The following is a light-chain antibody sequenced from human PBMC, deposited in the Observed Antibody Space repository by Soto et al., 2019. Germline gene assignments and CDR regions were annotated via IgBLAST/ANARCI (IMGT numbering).Light chain of an antibody. Sequence: EIVLTQSPGTLSLSPGERATLSCRASQSVSSSYVAWYQQKPGQGPRLLIYGASSRATGIPDRFSGSGSGTDFTLTISRLEPEDFAVYYCQQYGSSPRTFGQGTKV. CDR3: QQYGSSPRT. V-gene: IGKV3-20*01. CDR1: QSVSSSY. CDR2: GAS. J-gene: IGKJ1*01.